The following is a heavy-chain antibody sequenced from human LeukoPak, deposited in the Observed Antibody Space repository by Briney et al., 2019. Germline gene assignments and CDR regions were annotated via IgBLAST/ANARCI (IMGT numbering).Heavy chain of an antibody. D-gene: IGHD1-1*01. CDR1: GFTVSNSD. CDR3: ARGPTHLYYGTDV. CDR2: IGVAGDT. V-gene: IGHV3-13*01. J-gene: IGHJ6*02. Sequence: GGSLRLSCAASGFTVSNSDIHWVRQSTGGGLEWVSTIGVAGDTYYSASVKGRFTISRDNARNSLFLQMFSLKAEGTAVYYCARGPTHLYYGTDVWGPGTTVTVSS.